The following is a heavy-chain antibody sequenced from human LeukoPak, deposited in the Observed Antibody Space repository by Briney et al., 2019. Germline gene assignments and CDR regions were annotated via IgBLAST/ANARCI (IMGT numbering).Heavy chain of an antibody. D-gene: IGHD3-22*01. CDR1: GGSISTSSYY. CDR3: ARDTSSYYSFDY. CDR2: IYYGGST. J-gene: IGHJ4*02. V-gene: IGHV4-39*01. Sequence: PSETLSLTCTVSGGSISTSSYYWGWIRQPPGKGLEWLGSIYYGGSTYYNPSLKSRVTISVDTSKNQFSLKLTSVTAADTAIYYCARDTSSYYSFDYWGQGTLLTVSS.